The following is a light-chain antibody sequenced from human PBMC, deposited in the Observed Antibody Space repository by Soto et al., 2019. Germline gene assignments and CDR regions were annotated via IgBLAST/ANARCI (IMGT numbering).Light chain of an antibody. J-gene: IGKJ1*01. CDR3: QQYYDWPPWT. CDR2: DAS. Sequence: EIVMTQSPAALTVSPGERVTLSCRASQSAISNLAWYQQKPGQTPRLLIYDASTRATDIPARFSGSGSGTDFTPPISSLLSADFAVYYCQQYYDWPPWTFGQGTKVDIK. V-gene: IGKV3-15*01. CDR1: QSAISN.